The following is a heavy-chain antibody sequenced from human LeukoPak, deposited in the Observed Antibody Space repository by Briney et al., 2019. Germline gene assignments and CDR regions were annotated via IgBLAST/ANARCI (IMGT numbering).Heavy chain of an antibody. Sequence: VSVKVSCKASGYTFTGYYMHWVRQAPGQGLEWMGRINPNSGGTNYAQKFQGRVTMTRDTSISTAYMELSRLRSDDTAVYYCARDPNGIVIISPYWFDPWGQGTLVTVSS. J-gene: IGHJ5*02. CDR1: GYTFTGYY. D-gene: IGHD3-22*01. V-gene: IGHV1-2*06. CDR2: INPNSGGT. CDR3: ARDPNGIVIISPYWFDP.